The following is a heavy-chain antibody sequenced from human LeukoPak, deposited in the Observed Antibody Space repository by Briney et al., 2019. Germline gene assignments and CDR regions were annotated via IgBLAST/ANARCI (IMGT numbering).Heavy chain of an antibody. J-gene: IGHJ6*02. CDR2: MNPNSGNT. D-gene: IGHD7-27*01. Sequence: ASVKVSCKASGYTFTSYDINWVRQATGQGLEWMGWMNPNSGNTGYAQKFQGRVTMTRHNSISTAYMELSSLRSEDTAVYYCARGLGSGYYYYGMDVWGQGTTVTVSS. V-gene: IGHV1-8*01. CDR1: GYTFTSYD. CDR3: ARGLGSGYYYYGMDV.